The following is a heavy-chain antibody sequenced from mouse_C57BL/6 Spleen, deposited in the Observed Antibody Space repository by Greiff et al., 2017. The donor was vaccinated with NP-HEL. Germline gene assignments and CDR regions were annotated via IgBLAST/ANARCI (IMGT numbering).Heavy chain of an antibody. D-gene: IGHD3-3*01. CDR2: INPSNGGT. J-gene: IGHJ2*01. V-gene: IGHV1-53*01. CDR1: GYTFTSYW. Sequence: QVHVKQSGTELVKPGASVKLSCKASGYTFTSYWMHWVKQRPGQGLEWIGNINPSNGGTNYNEKFKSKATLTVDKSSSTAYMQLSSLTSEDSAVYYCARGGWGYYFDYWGQGTTLTVSS. CDR3: ARGGWGYYFDY.